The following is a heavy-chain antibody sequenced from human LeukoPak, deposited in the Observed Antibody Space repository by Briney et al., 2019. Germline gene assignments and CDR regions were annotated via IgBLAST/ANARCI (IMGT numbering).Heavy chain of an antibody. J-gene: IGHJ4*02. Sequence: GSSVKVSCKASGGTFSSYAISWVRQAPGQGLEWMGGIIPIFGTANYAQKFQGRVTMTRDTFTSTICMELSSLRFEDTAVYYCARASSNEIDYWGQGTLVTVSS. CDR3: ARASSNEIDY. D-gene: IGHD4-11*01. CDR2: IIPIFGTA. V-gene: IGHV1-69*05. CDR1: GGTFSSYA.